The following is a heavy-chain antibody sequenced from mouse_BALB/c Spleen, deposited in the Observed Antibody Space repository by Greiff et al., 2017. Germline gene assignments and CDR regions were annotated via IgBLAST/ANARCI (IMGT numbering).Heavy chain of an antibody. D-gene: IGHD2-4*01. Sequence: DVKLVESGGGLVQPGGSRKLSCAASGFTFSSFGMHWVRQAPEKGLEWVAYISSGSSTIYYADTVKGRFTISRDNPKNTLFLQMTSLRSEDTAMYYCARRGNDYDVAWFAYWGQGTLVTVSA. V-gene: IGHV5-17*02. CDR1: GFTFSSFG. CDR2: ISSGSSTI. J-gene: IGHJ3*01. CDR3: ARRGNDYDVAWFAY.